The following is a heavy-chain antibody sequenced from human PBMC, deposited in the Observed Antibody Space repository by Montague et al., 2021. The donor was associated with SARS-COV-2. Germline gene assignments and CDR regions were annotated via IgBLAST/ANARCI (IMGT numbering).Heavy chain of an antibody. CDR2: ISHDGSNK. D-gene: IGHD3-10*01. CDR3: ARERAITMVRGVIRPTKWFDP. J-gene: IGHJ5*02. Sequence: SLRLSCEASGFTFSAYTIHWVRQAPGKGLEWVALISHDGSNKYYADSVKGRFTISRDNSKNTLYVQMNSLRAEDTAVYYCARERAITMVRGVIRPTKWFDPWGQGTLVTVSS. CDR1: GFTFSAYT. V-gene: IGHV3-30*04.